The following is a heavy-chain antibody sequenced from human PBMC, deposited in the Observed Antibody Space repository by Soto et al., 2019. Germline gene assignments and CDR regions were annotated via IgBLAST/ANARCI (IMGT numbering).Heavy chain of an antibody. D-gene: IGHD2-15*01. CDR2: INSDGSST. Sequence: PWGSLRLSCAASGFTFSSYWMHWVRQAPGKGLVWVSRINSDGSSTSYADSVKGRFTISRDNAKNTLYLQMNSLRAEDTAVYYCARYCSGGSCYYSVVDYWGQGTLVTVSS. CDR1: GFTFSSYW. J-gene: IGHJ4*02. V-gene: IGHV3-74*01. CDR3: ARYCSGGSCYYSVVDY.